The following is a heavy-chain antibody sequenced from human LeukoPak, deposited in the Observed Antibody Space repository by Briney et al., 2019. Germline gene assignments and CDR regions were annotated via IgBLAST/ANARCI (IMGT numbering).Heavy chain of an antibody. D-gene: IGHD1-26*01. CDR1: GFTFSSYV. CDR3: ARDGGSTTVGATSFDF. J-gene: IGHJ4*02. CDR2: IWYDGSDK. V-gene: IGHV3-33*01. Sequence: GSLRLSCEASGFTFSSYVMHWVRQVPGKGLDWVAGIWYDGSDKFYIDSVKGRFSISRDNSKNTLHLQMDSLRVEDTAVYYCARDGGSTTVGATSFDFWGQGTLVTVSS.